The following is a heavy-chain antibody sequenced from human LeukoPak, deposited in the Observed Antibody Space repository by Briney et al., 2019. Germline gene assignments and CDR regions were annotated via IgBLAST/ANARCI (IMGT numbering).Heavy chain of an antibody. CDR1: GYTFTGYY. J-gene: IGHJ4*02. CDR2: INPNSGGT. Sequence: ASVKVSCKASGYTFTGYYMHWVRQAPGQGLEWMGWINPNSGGTNYAQKFQGRVTMTRDTSISAAYMELSRLRSDDTAVYYCARVQVLLWFGIDYWGQGTLVTVSS. CDR3: ARVQVLLWFGIDY. V-gene: IGHV1-2*02. D-gene: IGHD3-10*01.